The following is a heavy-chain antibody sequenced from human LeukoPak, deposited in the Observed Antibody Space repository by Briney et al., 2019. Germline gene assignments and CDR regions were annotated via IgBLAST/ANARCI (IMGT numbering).Heavy chain of an antibody. J-gene: IGHJ5*02. CDR2: IDPRDSYI. CDR3: AKSLGAWFDP. D-gene: IGHD4/OR15-4a*01. V-gene: IGHV5-10-1*01. Sequence: GESLKISCKGSGYSFTTYWISWVRQMPGKGLEWVGRIDPRDSYINYSPSFQGHVTISADKSISTAFLQWSSLKASDTAMYYCAKSLGAWFDPWGQGTLVTASS. CDR1: GYSFTTYW.